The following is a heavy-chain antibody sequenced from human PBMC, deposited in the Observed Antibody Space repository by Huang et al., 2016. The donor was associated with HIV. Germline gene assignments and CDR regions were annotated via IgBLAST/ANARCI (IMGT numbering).Heavy chain of an antibody. CDR2: IHPKGGDP. CDR3: ARASPIVGTLT. Sequence: VQLLQSGAEVKKPGASVRVSCKSSGYVFTGYHIHWVRQAPGQGLGWLGWIHPKGGDPNYAQKFQGRVTMTRDTSTNTAYLEMTGLTSDDTAVYYCARASPIVGTLTWGRGTLVTVSS. J-gene: IGHJ2*01. V-gene: IGHV1-2*02. D-gene: IGHD1-26*01. CDR1: GYVFTGYH.